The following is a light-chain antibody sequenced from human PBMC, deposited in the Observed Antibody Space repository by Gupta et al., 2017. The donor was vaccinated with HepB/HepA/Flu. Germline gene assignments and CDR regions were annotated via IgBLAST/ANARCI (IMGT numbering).Light chain of an antibody. CDR1: SSNIGSNS. J-gene: IGLJ3*02. CDR2: SNN. CDR3: AAWDDSLNGWV. V-gene: IGLV1-44*01. Sequence: QSVLTPPPSASGTPGQRVTSSCSGSSSNIGSNSVNWYQQLPGTAPKLLIYSNNQRPSGVPDRFSGSKSGTSASLAISGLQSEDEADYYCAAWDDSLNGWVFGGGTKLTVL.